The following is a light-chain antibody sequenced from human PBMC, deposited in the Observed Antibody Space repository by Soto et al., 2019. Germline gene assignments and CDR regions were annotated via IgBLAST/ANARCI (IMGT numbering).Light chain of an antibody. CDR2: GAS. CDR3: QQYGSSPPFT. J-gene: IGKJ2*01. CDR1: QSVINSY. Sequence: EIVLTQSPGTLSLYPGERATLSCRASQSVINSYLAWYQQTPGQAPRLLIYGASSRATGTPDRFSGSGSGTDFTLTISRLEPEDCAVYYCQQYGSSPPFTFGQGTTLQIK. V-gene: IGKV3-20*01.